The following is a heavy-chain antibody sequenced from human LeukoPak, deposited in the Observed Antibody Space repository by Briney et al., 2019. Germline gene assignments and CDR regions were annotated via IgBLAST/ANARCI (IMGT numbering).Heavy chain of an antibody. J-gene: IGHJ4*02. Sequence: GGSLRLSCAASGFTFSSHWMHWVRQAPGKGLVWVSRINADGSGITYADSVKGRFTISRDNAKNTLYLQMNSLRAEDTAVYYCARGPRSANFFAGDYWGQGTLLTVSS. CDR3: ARGPRSANFFAGDY. CDR1: GFTFSSHW. D-gene: IGHD3-3*01. V-gene: IGHV3-74*01. CDR2: INADGSGI.